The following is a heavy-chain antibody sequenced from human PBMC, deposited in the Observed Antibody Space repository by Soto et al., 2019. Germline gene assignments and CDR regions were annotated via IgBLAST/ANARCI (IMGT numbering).Heavy chain of an antibody. CDR2: IWYDGSNK. V-gene: IGHV3-33*01. Sequence: QVQLVESGVGVVQPERSLRLSCAASGFTFSSYGMHWVRQAPGKGLEWVAVIWYDGSNKYYADSVKGRFTISRDNSKNTLYLQMNSLRAEDTAVYYCARDRTGKRGLGAFDIWGQGTMVTVSS. J-gene: IGHJ3*02. CDR3: ARDRTGKRGLGAFDI. CDR1: GFTFSSYG. D-gene: IGHD3-10*01.